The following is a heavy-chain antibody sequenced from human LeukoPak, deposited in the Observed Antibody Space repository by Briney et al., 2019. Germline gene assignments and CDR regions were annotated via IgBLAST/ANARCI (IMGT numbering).Heavy chain of an antibody. CDR2: IYYSGST. V-gene: IGHV4-39*01. J-gene: IGHJ4*02. CDR1: GASISSYY. CDR3: ARHRAVVTAILLYYFDY. D-gene: IGHD2-21*02. Sequence: PSETLSLTCTVSGASISSYYWGWIRQPPGKGLEWIGSIYYSGSTYYNPSLKSRVTISVDTSKNQFSLKLSSVTAADTAVYYCARHRAVVTAILLYYFDYWGQGTLVTVSS.